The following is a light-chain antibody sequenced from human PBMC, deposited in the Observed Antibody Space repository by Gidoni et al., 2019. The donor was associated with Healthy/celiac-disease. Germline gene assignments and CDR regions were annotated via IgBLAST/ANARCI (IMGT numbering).Light chain of an antibody. J-gene: IGLJ3*02. V-gene: IGLV1-40*01. CDR2: GNS. Sequence: QSVLTPPPSVSGAPAPRVTISCTGSSSNIGAGYDVHWYQQLPGTAPKLLIYGNSNRPAGVPDRFSGSKSGTSASLAITGLQAEDEADYYCQSYDSSLSGQGVFGGGTKLTVL. CDR1: SSNIGAGYD. CDR3: QSYDSSLSGQGV.